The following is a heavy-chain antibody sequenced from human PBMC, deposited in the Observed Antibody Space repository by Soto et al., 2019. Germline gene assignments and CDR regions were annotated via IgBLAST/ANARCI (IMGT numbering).Heavy chain of an antibody. J-gene: IGHJ6*02. CDR1: RFTFSSYV. CDR3: ARGNGVVPNV. CDR2: ISGSTNSI. D-gene: IGHD3-3*01. V-gene: IGHV3-21*01. Sequence: GGSLRLSCAASRFTFSSYVMNWVRQAPGKGLEWVSSISGSTNSIYYADSVNGPFTISRDNAKNSLYLNMNSLRAEDTAAYYCARGNGVVPNVWGQGTTVTVSS.